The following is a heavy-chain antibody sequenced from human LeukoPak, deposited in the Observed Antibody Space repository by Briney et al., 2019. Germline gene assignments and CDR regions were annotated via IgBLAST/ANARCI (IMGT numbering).Heavy chain of an antibody. Sequence: SETLSLTCTVSGGSISSGDYYWSWIRQPPGKGLEWIGYIYHSGSTYYNPSLKSRVTISVDRSKNQFSLNLTSVTAADTAVYYCARDRASTEFDPWGQGILVTVSS. CDR3: ARDRASTEFDP. V-gene: IGHV4-30-4*01. CDR1: GGSISSGDYY. CDR2: IYHSGST. D-gene: IGHD1-1*01. J-gene: IGHJ5*02.